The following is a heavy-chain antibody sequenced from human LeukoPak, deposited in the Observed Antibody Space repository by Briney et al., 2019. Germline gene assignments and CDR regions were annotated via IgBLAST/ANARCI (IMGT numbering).Heavy chain of an antibody. CDR3: ARVWFSSSWYAYFDY. CDR2: IKQDGSEK. CDR1: GFTFSSYW. V-gene: IGHV3-7*01. Sequence: GGSLRLSCAASGFTFSSYWMSWVRQAPGKGLEWVANIKQDGSEKYYVDSVKGRFTISRDNAKNSLYLQMNSLRAEDTAVYYCARVWFSSSWYAYFDYWGQGTLVTVSS. J-gene: IGHJ4*02. D-gene: IGHD6-13*01.